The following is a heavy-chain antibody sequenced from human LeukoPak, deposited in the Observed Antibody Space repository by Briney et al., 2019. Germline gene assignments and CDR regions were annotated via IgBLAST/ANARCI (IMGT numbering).Heavy chain of an antibody. D-gene: IGHD6-19*01. CDR2: IFGSGGST. CDR1: GFTFSSYA. CDR3: AKTTTGYSSGRFPGWPVDC. J-gene: IGHJ4*02. Sequence: GGSLRLSCAASGFTFSSYAMYWVRQAPGKGLEWFSGIFGSGGSTHYADSVKGRFTISRDNSKNTVYLQMNSLRAEDTAVYYCAKTTTGYSSGRFPGWPVDCWGQGTLVTVSS. V-gene: IGHV3-23*01.